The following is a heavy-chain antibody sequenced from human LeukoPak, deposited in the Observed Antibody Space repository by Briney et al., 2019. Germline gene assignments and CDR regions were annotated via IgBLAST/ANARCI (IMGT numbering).Heavy chain of an antibody. CDR1: GGSISSSSYY. CDR3: ARGGIDPLGSGSYYNLNWFDP. V-gene: IGHV4-39*07. CDR2: IYYSGST. Sequence: SETLSLTCTVSGGSISSSSYYWGWIRQPPGKGLEWIGSIYYSGSTYYNPSLKSRGTISVDTSKNQFSLKLSSVTAADTAVYYCARGGIDPLGSGSYYNLNWFDPWGQGTLVTVSS. D-gene: IGHD3-10*01. J-gene: IGHJ5*02.